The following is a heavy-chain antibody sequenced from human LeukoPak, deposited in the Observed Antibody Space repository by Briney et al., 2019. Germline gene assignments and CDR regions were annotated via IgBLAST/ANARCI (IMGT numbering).Heavy chain of an antibody. CDR2: ISYDGSNK. V-gene: IGHV3-30*03. CDR3: ARDKLRGSAGNYYYMDV. Sequence: GRSLRLSCAASGFTFSTYGMHWVRQAPGKGLEWVAVISYDGSNKYYADSVKGRFTISRNNSKNTLYLQMNSLSADDTAVYYCARDKLRGSAGNYYYMDVWGKGTTVTVSS. J-gene: IGHJ6*03. CDR1: GFTFSTYG. D-gene: IGHD1-26*01.